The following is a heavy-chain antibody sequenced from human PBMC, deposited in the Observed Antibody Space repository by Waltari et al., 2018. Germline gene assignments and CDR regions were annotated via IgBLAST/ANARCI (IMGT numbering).Heavy chain of an antibody. Sequence: QLQLQESGPGLVKPSETLSLTCTVSGGSISSSSYYWGWIRQPPGKGLEWIGGIYYSVTTSSHPSLESRVTISVDTSKNQFSLKLSSVTAADTAVYYCASPAGYQYSSVQRIAFDIWGQGTMVTVSS. D-gene: IGHD6-19*01. J-gene: IGHJ3*02. CDR2: IYYSVTT. CDR1: GGSISSSSYY. V-gene: IGHV4-39*01. CDR3: ASPAGYQYSSVQRIAFDI.